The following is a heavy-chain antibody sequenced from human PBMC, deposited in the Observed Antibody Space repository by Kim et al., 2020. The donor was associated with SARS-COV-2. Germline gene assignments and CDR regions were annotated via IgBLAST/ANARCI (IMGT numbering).Heavy chain of an antibody. Sequence: GGSLRLSCAASGFTFDDYAMHWVRQAPGKGLEWVSGISWNSGSIGYADSVKGRFTISRDNAKNSLYLQMNSLRAEDTALYYCAKAWDSSGWYRAFDYWGQGTLVTVSS. V-gene: IGHV3-9*01. D-gene: IGHD6-19*01. J-gene: IGHJ4*02. CDR3: AKAWDSSGWYRAFDY. CDR2: ISWNSGSI. CDR1: GFTFDDYA.